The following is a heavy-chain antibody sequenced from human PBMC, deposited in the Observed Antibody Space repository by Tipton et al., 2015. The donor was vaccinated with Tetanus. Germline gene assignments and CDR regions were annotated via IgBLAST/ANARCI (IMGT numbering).Heavy chain of an antibody. Sequence: TLSLTCTVSGGSISSYYWSWIRQPPGKGLEWIGYIYYSGSTNYNPSLKRRVTISVDTSKNQFSLKLSSVTAADTAVYYCARRGYCSSTSCPPSWFDPWGQGTLVTVSS. J-gene: IGHJ5*02. CDR3: ARRGYCSSTSCPPSWFDP. V-gene: IGHV4-59*01. CDR1: GGSISSYY. CDR2: IYYSGST. D-gene: IGHD2-2*01.